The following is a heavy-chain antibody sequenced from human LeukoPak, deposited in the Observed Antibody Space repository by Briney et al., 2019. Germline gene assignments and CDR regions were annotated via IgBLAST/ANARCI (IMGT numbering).Heavy chain of an antibody. CDR2: IYPGDSDT. D-gene: IGHD6-13*01. V-gene: IGHV5-51*01. CDR3: ASNSYSSSWSNDAFDI. Sequence: GESLKISCMGSGYSFTSYWIGWVRQMPGKGLEWMGIIYPGDSDTRYSPSFQGQVTISADKSISTAYLQWSSLKASDTAMYYCASNSYSSSWSNDAFDIWGQGTMVTVSS. J-gene: IGHJ3*02. CDR1: GYSFTSYW.